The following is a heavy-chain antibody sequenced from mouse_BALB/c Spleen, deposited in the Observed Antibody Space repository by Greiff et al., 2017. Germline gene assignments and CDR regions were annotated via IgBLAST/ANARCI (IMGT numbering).Heavy chain of an antibody. CDR1: GYTFTDYA. CDR3: AREGVYRLYAMDY. Sequence: QVQLQQSGAELVRPGVSVKISCKGSGYTFTDYAMHWVKQSHAKSLEWIGVISTYYGDASYNQKFKGKATMTVDKSSSTAYMELARLTSEDSAIYYCAREGVYRLYAMDYWGQGTSVTVPS. CDR2: ISTYYGDA. V-gene: IGHV1S137*01. J-gene: IGHJ4*01. D-gene: IGHD1-1*01.